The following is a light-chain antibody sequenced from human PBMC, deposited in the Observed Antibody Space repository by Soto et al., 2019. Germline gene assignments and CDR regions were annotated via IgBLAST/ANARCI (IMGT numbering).Light chain of an antibody. Sequence: DIVMTQSPDSLAVSLGERATINCKSSQSVLYSSNNKNHLAWYQQKPGQPPKLRIYWASTRESGGPDRFRGSGRGTDFTSNISSLQAEDVAVYYCQQYYRPWTFGQGTKVEIK. CDR3: QQYYRPWT. CDR1: QSVLYSSNNKNH. V-gene: IGKV4-1*01. CDR2: WAS. J-gene: IGKJ1*01.